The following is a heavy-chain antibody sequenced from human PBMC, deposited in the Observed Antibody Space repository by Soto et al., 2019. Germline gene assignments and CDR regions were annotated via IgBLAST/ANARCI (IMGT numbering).Heavy chain of an antibody. Sequence: QVQLVQSGAEVKKPGSSVKVSCKASGGTFSSYAISWVRQAPGQGLEWMGGIIPIFGTANYAQKFQGRVTITADKSTCTAYMELSSLRSEDTAVYYCARGDVVVPAAYYYYYGMDVWGQRTTVTVSS. CDR1: GGTFSSYA. CDR3: ARGDVVVPAAYYYYYGMDV. CDR2: IIPIFGTA. J-gene: IGHJ6*02. D-gene: IGHD2-2*01. V-gene: IGHV1-69*06.